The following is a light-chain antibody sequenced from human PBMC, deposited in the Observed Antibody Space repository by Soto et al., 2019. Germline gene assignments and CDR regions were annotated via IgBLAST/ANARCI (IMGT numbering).Light chain of an antibody. CDR3: YSAADNNPV. CDR1: VLAKKY. CDR2: KDS. J-gene: IGLJ3*02. V-gene: IGLV3-27*01. Sequence: SYELTQPSSVSVSQGQTARITCSGDVLAKKYARWFQQKPGQAPVLVIYKDSERPSGIPERFSGSSSGTTVTLTISGAQVEDEADYYCYSAADNNPVFGGGTKLTVL.